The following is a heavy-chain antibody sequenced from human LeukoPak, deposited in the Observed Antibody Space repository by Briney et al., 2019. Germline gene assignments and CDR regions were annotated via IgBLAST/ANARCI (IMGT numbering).Heavy chain of an antibody. D-gene: IGHD3-16*02. V-gene: IGHV1-2*06. CDR3: ARDQITFGGVIVMTNFDY. CDR2: INPNSGGT. J-gene: IGHJ4*02. Sequence: ASVKVSCKASGYTFTGYYMHWVRQAPGQGLEWMGRINPNSGGTNYAQKFQGRVTMTRDTSISTAHMELSRLRSDDTAVYYCARDQITFGGVIVMTNFDYWGQGTLVTVSS. CDR1: GYTFTGYY.